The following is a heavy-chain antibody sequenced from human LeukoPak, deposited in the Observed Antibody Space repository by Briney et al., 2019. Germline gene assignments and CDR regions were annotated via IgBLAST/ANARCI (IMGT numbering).Heavy chain of an antibody. CDR1: GFTFSSYS. CDR2: ITSSSSNI. V-gene: IGHV3-21*01. CDR3: ARQPEGLNYYYYYMDV. Sequence: PGGSLRLSCAASGFTFSSYSMNWVRQAPGKGLEWVSSITSSSSNIYYADSVKGRFTISRDNAKNSLYLQMNSLRAEDTAVYYCARQPEGLNYYYYYMDVWGKGTTVTVSS. J-gene: IGHJ6*03.